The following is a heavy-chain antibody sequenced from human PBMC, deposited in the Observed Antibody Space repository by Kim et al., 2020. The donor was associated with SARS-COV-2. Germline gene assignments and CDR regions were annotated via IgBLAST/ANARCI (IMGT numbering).Heavy chain of an antibody. D-gene: IGHD3-3*01. Sequence: RFTISRDNSKNTLYLQMNSLRAEDTAVYYCAKGPYYDFWSGYLSSGGFDYWGQGTLVTVSS. V-gene: IGHV3-30*02. CDR3: AKGPYYDFWSGYLSSGGFDY. J-gene: IGHJ4*02.